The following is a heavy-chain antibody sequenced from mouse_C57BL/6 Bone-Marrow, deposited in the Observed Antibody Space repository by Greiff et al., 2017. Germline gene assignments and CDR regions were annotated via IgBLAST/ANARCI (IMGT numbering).Heavy chain of an antibody. CDR2: IDPANGNT. J-gene: IGHJ1*03. D-gene: IGHD1-1*01. CDR3: ARPSDYYGSSSPWYFDV. V-gene: IGHV14-3*01. CDR1: GFNIKNTY. Sequence: EVQLQQSVAELVRPGASVKLSCTASGFNIKNTYMHWVKQRPEQGLEWIGRIDPANGNTKYAPKFQGKATITADTSSNTAYLQLSSLTSEDTAIYYCARPSDYYGSSSPWYFDVWGTGTTVTVSS.